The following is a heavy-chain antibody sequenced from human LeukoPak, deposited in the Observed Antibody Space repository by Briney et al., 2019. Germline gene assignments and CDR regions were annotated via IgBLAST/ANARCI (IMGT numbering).Heavy chain of an antibody. CDR2: IGPRGDVT. J-gene: IGHJ4*02. CDR3: VRYLHY. Sequence: GGSLRLSCAASGFSFSTSEMNWVRQAPGKRLEWVAHIGPRGDVTYYADSVKGRFTISRDNANNLLYTRMNSLRAEDTGLYYCVRYLHYGGQGTLVTVSS. CDR1: GFSFSTSE. V-gene: IGHV3-48*03.